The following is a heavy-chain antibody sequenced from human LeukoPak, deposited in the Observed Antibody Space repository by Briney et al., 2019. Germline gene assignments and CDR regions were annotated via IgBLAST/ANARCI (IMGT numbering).Heavy chain of an antibody. J-gene: IGHJ5*02. V-gene: IGHV4-59*12. CDR3: ASSSPEGWFDP. Sequence: SETLSLTCTVSGASISSYYWSWIRQPPGKGLEWIGYVYNSGNTNYNPSLKSRVSMSVDTSKNQFSLKLSSVTAADTAVYYCASSSPEGWFDPWGQGTLVTVSS. CDR2: VYNSGNT. CDR1: GASISSYY.